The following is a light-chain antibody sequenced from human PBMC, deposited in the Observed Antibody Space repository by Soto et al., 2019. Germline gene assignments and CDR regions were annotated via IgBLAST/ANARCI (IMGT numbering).Light chain of an antibody. Sequence: EIELTQSPGTLSLSPGDRATLSCRASQSVSTNYSAWYQQKLGQATRLLIYGASSRATGIPDRFSGNGSGTDFTLTISRLEPEDVAVYYCHQYGSTSFTFGPGTKVDIK. J-gene: IGKJ3*01. CDR1: QSVSTNY. V-gene: IGKV3-20*01. CDR2: GAS. CDR3: HQYGSTSFT.